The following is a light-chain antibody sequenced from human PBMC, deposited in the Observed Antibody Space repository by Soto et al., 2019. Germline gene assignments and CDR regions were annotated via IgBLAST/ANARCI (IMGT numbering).Light chain of an antibody. V-gene: IGLV2-14*03. CDR2: DVT. CDR1: SSDVGGYNY. Sequence: QSALTQPASESGSPGQSITISCTGTSSDVGGYNYVSWYQHYPGKAPKLMIYDVTNRPSGVSNRFSGSKSGNTASLTISGLQAEDEADYFCSSYASTSTPVVFGGGTKLTVL. CDR3: SSYASTSTPVV. J-gene: IGLJ3*02.